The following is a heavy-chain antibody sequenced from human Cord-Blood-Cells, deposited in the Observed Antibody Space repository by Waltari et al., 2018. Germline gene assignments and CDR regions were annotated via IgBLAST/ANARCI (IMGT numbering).Heavy chain of an antibody. J-gene: IGHJ4*02. CDR2: INPNSGGT. V-gene: IGHV1-2*04. CDR3: ARAPPHYYGSGSYYDY. D-gene: IGHD3-10*01. Sequence: QVQLVQSGAEVKKPGASVKVSCKASGYTFTGYYMHWVRQAPGQGLEWMGWINPNSGGTNYAQKFQGWVTMTRDTSISTAYMELSRLRSDDTAVYYYARAPPHYYGSGSYYDYWGQGTLVTVSS. CDR1: GYTFTGYY.